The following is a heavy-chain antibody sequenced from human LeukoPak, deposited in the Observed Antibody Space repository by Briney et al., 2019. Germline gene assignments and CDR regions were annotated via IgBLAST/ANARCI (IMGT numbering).Heavy chain of an antibody. J-gene: IGHJ4*02. V-gene: IGHV4-59*01. CDR3: ARGRGYSYVDFDY. Sequence: PSETLSLTCTVSVGSISRYYWSWIPQPPGKGLECIGYIYYSGRTNYSPSLKSRVTISVDTSKNQFSLKLSSVTAADTAVYYCARGRGYSYVDFDYWGQGTLVTVSS. CDR1: VGSISRYY. CDR2: IYYSGRT. D-gene: IGHD5-18*01.